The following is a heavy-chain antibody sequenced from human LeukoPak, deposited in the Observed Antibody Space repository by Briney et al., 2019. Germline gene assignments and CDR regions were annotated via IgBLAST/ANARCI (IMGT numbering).Heavy chain of an antibody. D-gene: IGHD6-13*01. CDR3: AKAGYSSSRFDY. CDR1: GFSFSDYS. J-gene: IGHJ4*02. V-gene: IGHV3-48*01. Sequence: GGSLRLSCAASGFSFSDYSMNWVRQAPGKGLEWVSYISRSSTTIYHADSVKGRFTISRDNAKNSLSLQMNSLRVEDTAVYYCAKAGYSSSRFDYWGQGTLVTVSS. CDR2: ISRSSTTI.